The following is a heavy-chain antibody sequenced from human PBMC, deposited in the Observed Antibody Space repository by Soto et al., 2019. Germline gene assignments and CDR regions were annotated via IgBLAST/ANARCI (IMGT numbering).Heavy chain of an antibody. CDR3: ATAREGY. J-gene: IGHJ4*02. V-gene: IGHV4-39*01. CDR1: GGSISSSSYY. CDR2: IYYSGST. Sequence: QLQLQESGPGLVKPSETLSLTCTVSGGSISSSSYYWGWIRQPPGKGLEWIGSIYYSGSTYYNPSLNGRVTIAVNTSKTQFSLTLSSVTAADTAVYYCATAREGYWGQGTLVTVSS.